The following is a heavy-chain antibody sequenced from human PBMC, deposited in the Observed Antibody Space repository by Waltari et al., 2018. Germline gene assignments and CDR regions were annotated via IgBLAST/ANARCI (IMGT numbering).Heavy chain of an antibody. CDR1: GFTFSSYA. CDR2: ISYDGSKK. J-gene: IGHJ4*02. CDR3: ARDEVDY. V-gene: IGHV3-30*01. Sequence: QVQLVESGGGVVQPGRSLRLSCAASGFTFSSYAMHWVRQAPGKGLEWVAVISYDGSKKYYADSVKGRFTISRDNSKNTLYLQMNSLRAEDTAVYYCARDEVDYWGQGTLVTVSS.